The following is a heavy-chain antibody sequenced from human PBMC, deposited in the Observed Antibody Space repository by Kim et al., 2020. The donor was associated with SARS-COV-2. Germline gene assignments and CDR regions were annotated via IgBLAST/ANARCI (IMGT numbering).Heavy chain of an antibody. V-gene: IGHV3-49*02. J-gene: IGHJ4*02. Sequence: EYAASVKGRFTISRDDSKGIAYLQMNSLKTEDTAVYYCTRAPMNLSYFDYWGQGTLVTVSS. CDR3: TRAPMNLSYFDY.